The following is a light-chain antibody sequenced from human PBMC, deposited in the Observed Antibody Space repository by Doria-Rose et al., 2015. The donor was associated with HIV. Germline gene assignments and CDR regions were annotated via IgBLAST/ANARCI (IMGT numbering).Light chain of an antibody. CDR2: AAS. CDR3: QQSYSTPLT. Sequence: DIRMTQSPSSLSASVGDRVTITCRASQSTGSFLNWYQQKPGKAPKLLIYAASSLQNGVPSSFSGSGSGTDFTLTISILQPEDFATYFCQQSYSTPLTFGGGTKVEIK. V-gene: IGKV1-39*01. J-gene: IGKJ4*01. CDR1: QSTGSF.